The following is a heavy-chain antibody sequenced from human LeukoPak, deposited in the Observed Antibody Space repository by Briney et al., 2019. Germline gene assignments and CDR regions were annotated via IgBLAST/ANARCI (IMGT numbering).Heavy chain of an antibody. J-gene: IGHJ3*02. CDR3: ARSSTSRNRLNDAFDI. Sequence: GGSLRLSCAASGFTFSSYGMHWVRQAPGKGLEWVAVIWYDGSNKYYADSVKGRFTISRDNSKNTLYLQMNSLRAEDTAVYYCARSSTSRNRLNDAFDIWGQGTMVTVSS. CDR2: IWYDGSNK. CDR1: GFTFSSYG. V-gene: IGHV3-33*01. D-gene: IGHD2-2*01.